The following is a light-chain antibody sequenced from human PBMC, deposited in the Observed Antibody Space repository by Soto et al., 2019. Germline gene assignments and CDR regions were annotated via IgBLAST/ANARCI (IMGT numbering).Light chain of an antibody. V-gene: IGLV2-14*01. CDR2: DVS. J-gene: IGLJ1*01. CDR1: SSDVGGYTY. Sequence: QSALTQPASVSGSPGQSITISCTGSSSDVGGYTYVSWYQQHPGKAPELMIYDVSTRPSGVSNRFSGSKSGNTASLTISGLQAEDGADYYCSSYTSSSLYVFGTGTKLTVL. CDR3: SSYTSSSLYV.